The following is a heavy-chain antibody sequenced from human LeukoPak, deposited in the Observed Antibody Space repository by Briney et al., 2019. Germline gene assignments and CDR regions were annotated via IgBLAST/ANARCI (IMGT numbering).Heavy chain of an antibody. Sequence: GGSLRLSCSASGFTFSSYAMHWVRQAPGKGLEYVSAISSNGGSTYYADSVKGRFTISRDNSKNTLYLQMSSLRAEDTAVYYCVRSAATSYDAFDIWGQGTMVTASS. J-gene: IGHJ3*02. V-gene: IGHV3-64D*06. CDR1: GFTFSSYA. CDR3: VRSAATSYDAFDI. D-gene: IGHD6-25*01. CDR2: ISSNGGST.